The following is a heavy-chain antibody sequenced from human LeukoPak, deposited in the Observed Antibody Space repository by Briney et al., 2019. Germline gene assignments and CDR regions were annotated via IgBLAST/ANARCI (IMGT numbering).Heavy chain of an antibody. CDR3: ARTTMVRGTYYMDV. CDR2: IYHSGST. V-gene: IGHV4-4*02. CDR1: GGSISSSNW. D-gene: IGHD3-10*01. Sequence: SETLSLTCAVSGGSISSSNWWSWVRQPPGKGLEWIGEIYHSGSTNYNPSLKSRVTMSVDTSKNQFSLKLSSVTAADTAVYYCARTTMVRGTYYMDVWGKGTTVTISS. J-gene: IGHJ6*03.